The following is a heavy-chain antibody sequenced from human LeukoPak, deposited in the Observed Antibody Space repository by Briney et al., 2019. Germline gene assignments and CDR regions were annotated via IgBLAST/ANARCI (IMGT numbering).Heavy chain of an antibody. J-gene: IGHJ4*02. CDR3: ARDGGKRQSNSGSYYPY. Sequence: GGSLRLSCAASGFTFSSYWMSWVRQAPGKGLEWVANIKQDGSEKYYVDSVKGRFTISRDNAKNSLYLQMNSLRAEDTAVYYCARDGGKRQSNSGSYYPYWGQGTLVTASS. CDR2: IKQDGSEK. D-gene: IGHD1-26*01. CDR1: GFTFSSYW. V-gene: IGHV3-7*01.